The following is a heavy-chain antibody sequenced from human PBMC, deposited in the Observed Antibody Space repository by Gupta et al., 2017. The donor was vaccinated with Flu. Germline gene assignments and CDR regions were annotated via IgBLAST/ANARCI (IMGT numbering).Heavy chain of an antibody. D-gene: IGHD2-15*01. CDR2: ISGSGGST. V-gene: IGHV3-23*01. Sequence: AMSWVRQAPGKGLEWVSAISGSGGSTYYADSVKGRFTIPRDNSKNTLYLQMNSLRAEDTAVYYWAKDGYCSGGSCYFENWFDPRGQGTLVTVAS. CDR3: AKDGYCSGGSCYFENWFDP. J-gene: IGHJ5*02. CDR1: A.